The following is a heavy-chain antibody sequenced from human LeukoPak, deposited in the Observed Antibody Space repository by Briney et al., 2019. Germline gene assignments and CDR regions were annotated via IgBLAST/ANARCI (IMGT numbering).Heavy chain of an antibody. J-gene: IGHJ4*02. CDR2: IGVAGDT. D-gene: IGHD3-22*01. CDR1: GFTFSSFD. V-gene: IGHV3-13*01. Sequence: GSLRLSCVASGFTFSSFDMHWVRHATGKGLEWVSSIGVAGDTYSPDSVKGRFTISRENARNSLYLQMNSLRDGDTAVYYCARDSRSGSFDYWGQGTLVTVSS. CDR3: ARDSRSGSFDY.